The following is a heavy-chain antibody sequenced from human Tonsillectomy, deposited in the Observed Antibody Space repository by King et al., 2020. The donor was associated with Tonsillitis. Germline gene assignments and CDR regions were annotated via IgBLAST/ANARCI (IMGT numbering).Heavy chain of an antibody. D-gene: IGHD2-15*01. V-gene: IGHV1-69*09. CDR3: ARDAGYCSGGSCDGYYYYYMDV. CDR1: GGTFNNYA. J-gene: IGHJ6*03. CDR2: IIAMLGVP. Sequence: QLVQSGAEVKKAGSSVKVSCKVSGGTFNNYAISWVRQAPGQGLEWVGRIIAMLGVPNYAQKLQGRVTITPDKSTSTAYLELSSLRSEDTAVYYCARDAGYCSGGSCDGYYYYYMDVWGKGTTVTVSS.